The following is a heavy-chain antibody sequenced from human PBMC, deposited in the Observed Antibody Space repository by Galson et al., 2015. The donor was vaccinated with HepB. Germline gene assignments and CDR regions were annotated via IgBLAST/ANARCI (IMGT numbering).Heavy chain of an antibody. CDR1: GYTFTGYY. CDR2: INPNSGGT. J-gene: IGHJ3*02. Sequence: SVKVSCKASGYTFTGYYMHWVRQAPGQGLEWMGWINPNSGGTNYAQKFQGWVTMTRDTSISTAYMELSRLRSDDTAVYYCAREYYDFWSGYSRYAFDIWGQGTMVTVSS. D-gene: IGHD3-3*01. CDR3: AREYYDFWSGYSRYAFDI. V-gene: IGHV1-2*04.